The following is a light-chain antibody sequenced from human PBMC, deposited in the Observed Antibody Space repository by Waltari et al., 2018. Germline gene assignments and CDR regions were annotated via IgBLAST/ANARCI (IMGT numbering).Light chain of an antibody. CDR2: DVS. V-gene: IGLV2-14*01. Sequence: QSALTQPASVSGSPEQSITISCTGSSSDIGSYNYVSWYQQHPDKAPKLIIYDVSERPSGVSKRFSASKSGDTASLTISGLQAEDEADYYCSSYTSSNTWVFGGGTKVTVL. CDR1: SSDIGSYNY. J-gene: IGLJ3*02. CDR3: SSYTSSNTWV.